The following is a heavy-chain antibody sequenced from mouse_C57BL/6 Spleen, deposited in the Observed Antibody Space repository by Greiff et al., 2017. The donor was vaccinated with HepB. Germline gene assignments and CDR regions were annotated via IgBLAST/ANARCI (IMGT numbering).Heavy chain of an antibody. CDR2: IWSDGST. D-gene: IGHD2-2*01. CDR3: ARHYGYYNAMDY. CDR1: GFSLTSYG. Sequence: VQGVESGPGLVAPSQSLSITCTVSGFSLTSYGVHWVRQPPGKGLEWLVVIWSDGSTTYNSALKSRLSTSKDNSKSQVFLKMNSLQTDDTAMYYCARHYGYYNAMDYWGQGTSVTVSS. V-gene: IGHV2-6-1*01. J-gene: IGHJ4*01.